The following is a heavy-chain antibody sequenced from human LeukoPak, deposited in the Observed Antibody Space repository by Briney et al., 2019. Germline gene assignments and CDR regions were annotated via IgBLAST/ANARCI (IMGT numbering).Heavy chain of an antibody. V-gene: IGHV4-59*01. D-gene: IGHD2-2*01. CDR1: GGSISSYY. J-gene: IGHJ4*02. CDR3: AGGSSSYIHDY. Sequence: SETLSLTCTVSGGSISSYYWSWIRQPPGKGLEWIGYIYYRGSTNYNPSLKSRVTISVDTSKNQFSLKLSSVTAADTAVYYCAGGSSSYIHDYWGQGTLVTVSS. CDR2: IYYRGST.